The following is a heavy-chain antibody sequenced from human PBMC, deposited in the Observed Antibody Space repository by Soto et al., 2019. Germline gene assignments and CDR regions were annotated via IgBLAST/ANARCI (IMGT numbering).Heavy chain of an antibody. V-gene: IGHV1-3*01. CDR2: INAGNGNT. Sequence: ASVKVSCKASGYTFTSYAMHWVRQAPGQRLEWMGWINAGNGNTKYSQKFQGRVTITRDTSTSTAYMELRSLRSDDTAVYYCARDRRIVATISDYWGQGTLVTVSS. CDR3: ARDRRIVATISDY. CDR1: GYTFTSYA. D-gene: IGHD5-12*01. J-gene: IGHJ4*02.